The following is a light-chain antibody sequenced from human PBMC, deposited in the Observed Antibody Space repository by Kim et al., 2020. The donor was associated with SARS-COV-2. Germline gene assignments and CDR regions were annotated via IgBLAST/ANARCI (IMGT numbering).Light chain of an antibody. CDR2: DTS. J-gene: IGKJ1*01. CDR3: QQNYMSPWT. CDR1: QNIITF. Sequence: ASVGDRVTITCRASQNIITFLAWYQQKPGKGPKVLMYDTSNLKSGVPLRFSGSGSGTDFTLTIHSVQPEDFATYYCQQNYMSPWTFGQGTKVDIK. V-gene: IGKV1-39*01.